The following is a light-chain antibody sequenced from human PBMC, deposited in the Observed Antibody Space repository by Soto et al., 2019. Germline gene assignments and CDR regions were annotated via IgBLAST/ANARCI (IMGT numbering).Light chain of an antibody. J-gene: IGLJ1*01. CDR2: EVS. V-gene: IGLV2-14*01. CDR3: SSYTSSTSYV. CDR1: SSDVGGSNY. Sequence: QSALTQPASVSGSPGQSITISCTGTSSDVGGSNYVSWYQQHPGKAPKLMIYEVSNRPSGVSNRFSGSKSGNTASLTISGLQAEDEADYYCSSYTSSTSYVVGTGTKLTDL.